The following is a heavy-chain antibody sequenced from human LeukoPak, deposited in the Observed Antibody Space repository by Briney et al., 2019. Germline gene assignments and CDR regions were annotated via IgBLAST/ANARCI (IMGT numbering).Heavy chain of an antibody. Sequence: GGSLRLSCAASGFTFSSSWMHWVRQAPGKGLVWVSRINSDGSSTTYADSVKGRFTISRDNAKKTLYQQMRNLRAEDTAVYYCARGSMMEDWGQGTLVTVSS. CDR1: GFTFSSSW. D-gene: IGHD3-22*01. CDR2: INSDGSST. J-gene: IGHJ4*02. V-gene: IGHV3-74*01. CDR3: ARGSMMED.